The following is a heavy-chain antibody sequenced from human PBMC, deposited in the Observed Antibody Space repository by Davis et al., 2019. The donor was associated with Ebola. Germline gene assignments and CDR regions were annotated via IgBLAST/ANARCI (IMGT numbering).Heavy chain of an antibody. D-gene: IGHD3-10*01. Sequence: SETLSLTCTASGGSISSYYSSWIRQLPGKGLGWNGSIYYSVSTNYNPSLKSRVTISVNTSKNQFSLKLSSVNAAETAVYYCARGLLWFGELSLYYFDYWGQGTLVTVSS. CDR1: GGSISSYY. V-gene: IGHV4-59*08. CDR3: ARGLLWFGELSLYYFDY. CDR2: IYYSVST. J-gene: IGHJ4*02.